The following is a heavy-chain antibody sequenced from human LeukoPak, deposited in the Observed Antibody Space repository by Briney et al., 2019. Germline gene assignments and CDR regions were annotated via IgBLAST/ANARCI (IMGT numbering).Heavy chain of an antibody. Sequence: GGSLRRSCAASGFTFSSYWMSWVRQAPGKGLEWVANIKQDGSEKYYVDSVKGRFTSSRDNAKNSLYLQMNSLRAEDTAVYYCARAFRWIVLMVYAIEDYFDYWGQGTLVTASS. V-gene: IGHV3-7*01. CDR3: ARAFRWIVLMVYAIEDYFDY. CDR1: GFTFSSYW. CDR2: IKQDGSEK. D-gene: IGHD2-8*01. J-gene: IGHJ4*02.